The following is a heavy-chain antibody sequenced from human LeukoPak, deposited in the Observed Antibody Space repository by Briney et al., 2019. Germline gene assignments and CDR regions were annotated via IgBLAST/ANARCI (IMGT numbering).Heavy chain of an antibody. V-gene: IGHV4-34*01. J-gene: IGHJ3*02. D-gene: IGHD3-3*01. CDR3: AASTIFGVVFGSVAFDI. Sequence: SETLSLTCAVYGGSFSGYYWSWIRQPPGKGLEWIGEINHSGSTNYNPSLKSRVTISVDTSKNQFSLKLSSVTAADTAVYYCAASTIFGVVFGSVAFDIWGQGTMVTVSS. CDR1: GGSFSGYY. CDR2: INHSGST.